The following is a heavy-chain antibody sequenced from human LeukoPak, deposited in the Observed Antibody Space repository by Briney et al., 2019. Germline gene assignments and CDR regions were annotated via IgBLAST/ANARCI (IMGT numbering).Heavy chain of an antibody. J-gene: IGHJ4*02. CDR3: ARDRDGSYYDY. D-gene: IGHD1-26*01. Sequence: PSETLSLTCTVSGGSISSYYWSWIRQPPGKGLEWIGYIYTSGSTNYNPSLKSRVTISIDTSKNQFSLKLSSVTAADTAVYYCARDRDGSYYDYWGQGTLVTVSS. CDR2: IYTSGST. CDR1: GGSISSYY. V-gene: IGHV4-59*01.